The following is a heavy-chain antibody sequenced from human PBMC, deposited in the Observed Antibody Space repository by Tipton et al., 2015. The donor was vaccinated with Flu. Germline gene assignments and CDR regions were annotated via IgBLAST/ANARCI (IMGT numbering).Heavy chain of an antibody. CDR3: ARRDFSNYVSDPKSWFDP. J-gene: IGHJ5*02. Sequence: TLSLTCSVSGDSLGSSYYWAWIRQPPGRGLEWIGNIHTSAGTYYNLSLKSRVTISVDRSKNQFSLRLASVTVADTAVYFCARRDFSNYVSDPKSWFDPWGQGILVTVSP. CDR1: GDSLGSSYY. V-gene: IGHV4-38-2*01. D-gene: IGHD4-11*01. CDR2: IHTSAGT.